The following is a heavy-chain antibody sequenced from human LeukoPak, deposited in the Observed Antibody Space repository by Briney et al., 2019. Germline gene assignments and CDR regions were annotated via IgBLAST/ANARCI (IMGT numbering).Heavy chain of an antibody. V-gene: IGHV3-30*18. CDR3: AKSVITMIAGGDAFDI. D-gene: IGHD3-22*01. J-gene: IGHJ3*02. CDR2: ISYDGSNK. Sequence: PGGSLRLSCAASGFTFSSYGMHWVRQAPGKGLEWVAVISYDGSNKYYADSVKGRLTISRDNSKNTLYLQMNSLRAEDTAVYYCAKSVITMIAGGDAFDIWGQGTMVTVSS. CDR1: GFTFSSYG.